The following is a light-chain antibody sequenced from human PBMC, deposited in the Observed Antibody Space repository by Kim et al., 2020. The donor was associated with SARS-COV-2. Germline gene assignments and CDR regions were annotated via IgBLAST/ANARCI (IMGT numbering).Light chain of an antibody. J-gene: IGKJ1*01. Sequence: DIQMTQSPSSLSASVGDRVTITCRASQSISNYLNWYQQKPGNAPKLLIYGVSSLQSGVPSRFSGSGSGTDFTLTISSLQPEDFATYYCQQSYSTRWTFGQETKVDIK. V-gene: IGKV1-39*01. CDR2: GVS. CDR1: QSISNY. CDR3: QQSYSTRWT.